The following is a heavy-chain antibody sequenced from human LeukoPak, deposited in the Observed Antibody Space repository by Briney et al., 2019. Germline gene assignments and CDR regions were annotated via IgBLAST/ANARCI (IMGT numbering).Heavy chain of an antibody. CDR1: GFTFSSYA. V-gene: IGHV3-30*04. J-gene: IGHJ6*03. CDR3: ARAAGYYVYYMDV. Sequence: GRSLRLSCAASGFTFSSYAMHWVRQAPGKGLEWVAVISYDGSNKYYADSVKGRFTISRDNSKNTLYLQMNSLRAEDTAVYYCARAAGYYVYYMDVWGEGTTVTVSS. CDR2: ISYDGSNK. D-gene: IGHD3-9*01.